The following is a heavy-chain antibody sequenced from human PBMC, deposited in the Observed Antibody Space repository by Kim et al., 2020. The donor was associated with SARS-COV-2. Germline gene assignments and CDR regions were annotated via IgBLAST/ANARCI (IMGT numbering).Heavy chain of an antibody. CDR3: ARGPHIYITMVRGGYFDY. CDR1: GFTFSSYA. D-gene: IGHD3-10*01. V-gene: IGHV3-30*04. Sequence: GGSLRLSCAASGFTFSSYAMHWVRQAPGKGLEWVAVISYDGSNKYYADSVKGRFTISRDNSKNTLYLQMNSLRAEDTAVYYCARGPHIYITMVRGGYFDYWGQGTLVTVSS. J-gene: IGHJ4*02. CDR2: ISYDGSNK.